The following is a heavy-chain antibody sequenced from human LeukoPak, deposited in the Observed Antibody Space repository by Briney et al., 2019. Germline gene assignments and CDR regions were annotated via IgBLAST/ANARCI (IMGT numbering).Heavy chain of an antibody. J-gene: IGHJ4*02. V-gene: IGHV3-66*01. CDR2: IDDGGGA. Sequence: GGSLRLTCAASGFTVSNTYISWVRQGPGKGLEWVSVIDDGGGAHYADSVKGRFSISSDNSHNTLYLQMNSLRAEDTAVYYCVRDQNYWGQGTLVTVS. CDR3: VRDQNY. CDR1: GFTVSNTY.